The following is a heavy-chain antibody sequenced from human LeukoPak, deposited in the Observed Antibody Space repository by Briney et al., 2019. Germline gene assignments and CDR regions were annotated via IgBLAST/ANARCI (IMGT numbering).Heavy chain of an antibody. D-gene: IGHD3-10*01. CDR3: ARGIYGSGSFDY. CDR1: GFTFSSYD. Sequence: PGGSLRLSCAASGFTFSSYDMHWVRQAKGKGLEWVSAIGTAGDTYYPGSEKGRFTISRENAKNSLYLQMNSLRAGDTAVYYWARGIYGSGSFDYWGQGTLVTVSS. J-gene: IGHJ4*02. V-gene: IGHV3-13*01. CDR2: IGTAGDT.